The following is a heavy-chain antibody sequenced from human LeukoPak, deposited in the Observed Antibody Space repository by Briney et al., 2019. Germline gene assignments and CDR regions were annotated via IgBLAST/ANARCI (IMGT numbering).Heavy chain of an antibody. CDR3: ATPFHTAMPNRAFDI. CDR1: AGSISSTIYY. V-gene: IGHV4-39*01. CDR2: IYYSGST. Sequence: FGALSVTCTFSAGSISSTIYYWGWIRQPPGKGLERIGSIYYSGSTYYNPSLKRRVTISVATSKTQFSLKLTSVTAADTGVYYCATPFHTAMPNRAFDIWGQGTMVTVSS. D-gene: IGHD5-18*01. J-gene: IGHJ3*02.